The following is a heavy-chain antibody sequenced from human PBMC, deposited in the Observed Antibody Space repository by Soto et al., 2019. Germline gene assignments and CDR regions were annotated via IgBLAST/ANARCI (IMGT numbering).Heavy chain of an antibody. CDR2: ISAYNGNT. V-gene: IGHV1-18*01. J-gene: IGHJ4*02. CDR3: AGGGRYYYDSSGFDFDY. D-gene: IGHD3-22*01. CDR1: GYTFTSYG. Sequence: ASVKVSCKASGYTFTSYGISWVRQAPGQGLEWMGWISAYNGNTNYAQKLHGRVTMPTDTSRSTAYMELRSLRSDDTAVYYCAGGGRYYYDSSGFDFDYGGQGTLVTVSS.